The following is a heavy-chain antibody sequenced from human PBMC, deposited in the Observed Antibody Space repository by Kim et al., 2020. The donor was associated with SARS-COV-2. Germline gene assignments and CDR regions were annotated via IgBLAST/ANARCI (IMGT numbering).Heavy chain of an antibody. Sequence: YADYGKGRFTISRENRKNSLYLQMNSMGAEDTAVYYCARVSRITMRTFDYWGQGTLVTVSS. V-gene: IGHV3-48*03. D-gene: IGHD3-22*01. J-gene: IGHJ4*02. CDR3: ARVSRITMRTFDY.